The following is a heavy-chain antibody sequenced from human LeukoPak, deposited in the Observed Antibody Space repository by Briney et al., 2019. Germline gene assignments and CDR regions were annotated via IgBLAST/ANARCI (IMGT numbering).Heavy chain of an antibody. CDR1: GGSISSHY. Sequence: SETLSLTCTVSGGSISSHYRSWIRQPAGKGLEWIGRFYTSGSTNYSPSLKSRVTISVDTSNNQFSLKLSCVTAADTAVYYCARETPFTYYYGSGSYRGPRYYYYMDVWGKGTTVTISS. J-gene: IGHJ6*03. CDR3: ARETPFTYYYGSGSYRGPRYYYYMDV. V-gene: IGHV4-4*07. CDR2: FYTSGST. D-gene: IGHD3-10*01.